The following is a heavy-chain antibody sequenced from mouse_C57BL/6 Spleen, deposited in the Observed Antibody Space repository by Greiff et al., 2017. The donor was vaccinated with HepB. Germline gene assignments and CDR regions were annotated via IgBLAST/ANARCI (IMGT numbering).Heavy chain of an antibody. J-gene: IGHJ4*01. V-gene: IGHV3-6*01. D-gene: IGHD2-1*01. CDR3: ARDRRNYDAMDY. CDR1: GYSITSGYY. CDR2: ISYDGSN. Sequence: EESGPGLVKPSQSLSLTCSVTGYSITSGYYWNWIRQFPGNKLEWMGYISYDGSNNYNPSLKNRISITRDTSKNQFFLKLNSVTTEDTATYYCARDRRNYDAMDYWGQGTSVTVSS.